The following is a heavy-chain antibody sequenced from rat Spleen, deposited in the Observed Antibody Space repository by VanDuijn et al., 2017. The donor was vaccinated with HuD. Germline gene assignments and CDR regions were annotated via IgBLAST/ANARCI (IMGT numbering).Heavy chain of an antibody. J-gene: IGHJ4*01. D-gene: IGHD1-1*01. CDR3: GRHAVYYSGDYVMDA. CDR1: GFTFSNYY. CDR2: ISTDGGHT. V-gene: IGHV5-25*01. Sequence: EVQLVESGGGLVQPGRSMKVSCAASGFTFSNYYMTWVRQAPTKGLEWVASISTDGGHTYYLDSVKGRFTISRDKAKSTLYLQMDSLRSEDTATYYCGRHAVYYSGDYVMDAWGQGASVTVSS.